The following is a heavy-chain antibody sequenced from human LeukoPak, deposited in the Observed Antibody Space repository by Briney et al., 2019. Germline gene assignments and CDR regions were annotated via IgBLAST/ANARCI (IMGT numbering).Heavy chain of an antibody. V-gene: IGHV1-69*05. CDR3: ARDRFTGYSHGYFQH. Sequence: GASVKVSCKXSGGIFSSYAISWVRQAPGQGLEWMGRIIPIFGTANYSQIFQDGVTITMDESTSTAYMELSSLRFEDTAVYYCARDRFTGYSHGYFQHWGQGTLVNGSS. J-gene: IGHJ1*01. CDR1: GGIFSSYA. CDR2: IIPIFGTA. D-gene: IGHD3-9*01.